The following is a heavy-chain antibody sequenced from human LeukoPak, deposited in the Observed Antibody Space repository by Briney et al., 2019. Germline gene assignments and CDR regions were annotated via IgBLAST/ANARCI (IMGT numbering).Heavy chain of an antibody. J-gene: IGHJ4*02. V-gene: IGHV3-33*01. CDR2: IWYDGSNK. Sequence: GGSLRLSCAASGFTFSSYGMHWVRQAPGKGLEWVAFIWYDGSNKYYADSVKGRFTISRDNSKNTLYLQMNSLRAEDTAVYYCARGAHRRDGYNYYFDYWGQGTLVTVSS. D-gene: IGHD5-24*01. CDR3: ARGAHRRDGYNYYFDY. CDR1: GFTFSSYG.